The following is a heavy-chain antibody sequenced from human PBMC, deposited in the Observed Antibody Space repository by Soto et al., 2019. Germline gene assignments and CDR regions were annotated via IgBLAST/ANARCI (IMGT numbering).Heavy chain of an antibody. D-gene: IGHD5-18*01. Sequence: SETLSLTGTVSVGSVSSYYWSWIRQPPGKGLEWIGYIYYSGSTNYNPSLKSRVTISVDTSKNQFSLKLSSVAAADTAVYYCARGKADTAMAKDYWGQGTLVTVSS. J-gene: IGHJ4*02. CDR2: IYYSGST. CDR3: ARGKADTAMAKDY. CDR1: VGSVSSYY. V-gene: IGHV4-59*02.